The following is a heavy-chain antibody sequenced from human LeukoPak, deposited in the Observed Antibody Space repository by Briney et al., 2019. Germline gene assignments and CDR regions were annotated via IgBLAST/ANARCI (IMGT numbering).Heavy chain of an antibody. V-gene: IGHV3-7*04. CDR2: IKPDGSEI. CDR1: GFTFSNYW. Sequence: PGGSLRLSCAASGFTFSNYWMTWVRQAPGKGLEWVANIKPDGSEISYVYSVKGRFTISRDNAKNSLYLQMNSLRAEDAAIYYCARGGWFQGYWGQGTLVTVSS. CDR3: ARGGWFQGY. D-gene: IGHD6-19*01. J-gene: IGHJ4*02.